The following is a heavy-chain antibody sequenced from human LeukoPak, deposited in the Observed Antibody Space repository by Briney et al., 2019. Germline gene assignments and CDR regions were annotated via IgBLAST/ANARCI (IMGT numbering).Heavy chain of an antibody. D-gene: IGHD5-18*01. Sequence: PGGSLRLSCAASGFTFSSYAMSWVRQAPGKGLEWVSAISGSGGSAYYADSVKGRFTISRDNSKNTLYLQMNSLRAEDTAVYYCAKVPNSQLWTHQAFDIWGQGTMVTVSS. CDR2: ISGSGGSA. CDR1: GFTFSSYA. CDR3: AKVPNSQLWTHQAFDI. V-gene: IGHV3-23*01. J-gene: IGHJ3*02.